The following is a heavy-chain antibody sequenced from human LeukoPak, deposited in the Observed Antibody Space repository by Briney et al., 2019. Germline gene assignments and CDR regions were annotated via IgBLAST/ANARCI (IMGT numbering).Heavy chain of an antibody. CDR2: IYPGDSDT. D-gene: IGHD6-13*01. V-gene: IGHV5-51*01. CDR3: AKSLARAAAGFDY. J-gene: IGHJ4*02. Sequence: GESLKISCKGSGYSFTSYWIGWVRQMPGKGLEWMGIIYPGDSDTRYSPSFQGQVTISADKSISTAYLQWSILKASDTAMYYCAKSLARAAAGFDYWGQGTLVTVSS. CDR1: GYSFTSYW.